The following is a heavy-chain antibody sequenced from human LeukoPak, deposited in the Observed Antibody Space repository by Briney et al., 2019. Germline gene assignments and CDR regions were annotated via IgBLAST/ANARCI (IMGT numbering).Heavy chain of an antibody. D-gene: IGHD2-2*01. CDR1: GGSISSGGYY. CDR3: ARAPRPIVVVPAAPTQGLSPGLVTGQYFDY. J-gene: IGHJ4*02. Sequence: SETLSLTCTVSGGSISSGGYYWSWIRQHPGKGLEWIGEINHSGSTNYNPSLESRVTISVDTSKNQFSLKLSSVTAADTAVYYCARAPRPIVVVPAAPTQGLSPGLVTGQYFDYWGQGTLVTVSS. V-gene: IGHV4-39*07. CDR2: INHSGST.